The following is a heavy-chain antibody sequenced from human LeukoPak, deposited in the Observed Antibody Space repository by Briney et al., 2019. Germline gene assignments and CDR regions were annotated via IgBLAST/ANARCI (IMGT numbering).Heavy chain of an antibody. D-gene: IGHD2-15*01. V-gene: IGHV1-46*01. CDR3: ARDLALAHCRGGSCYELDY. CDR2: INPSGGST. Sequence: ASVKVSCKASGYTFTSYYMHWVRQAPGQGLEWMGIINPSGGSTSYAQKFQGRVTMTRDTSTSTVYMELSSLRSEDTAVYYCARDLALAHCRGGSCYELDYWGQGTLVTVSS. J-gene: IGHJ4*02. CDR1: GYTFTSYY.